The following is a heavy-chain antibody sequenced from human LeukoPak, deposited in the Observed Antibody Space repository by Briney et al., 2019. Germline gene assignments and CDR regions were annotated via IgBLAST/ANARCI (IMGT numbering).Heavy chain of an antibody. J-gene: IGHJ4*02. CDR3: ARASVAGVDY. Sequence: SETLSLTCAVYGGSFSGYYWSWIRQPPGKGLEWIGEINHSGSTNYNPSLKSRVTISVDTSKNQFSLKLSSVTAADTAVYYCARASVAGVDYWGQGTLVTVSS. V-gene: IGHV4-34*01. D-gene: IGHD6-19*01. CDR2: INHSGST. CDR1: GGSFSGYY.